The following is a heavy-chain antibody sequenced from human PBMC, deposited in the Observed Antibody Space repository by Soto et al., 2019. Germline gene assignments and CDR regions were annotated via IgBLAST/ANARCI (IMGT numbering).Heavy chain of an antibody. V-gene: IGHV4-39*01. J-gene: IGHJ4*02. CDR1: GGSISSNSYY. CDR3: ARHAAYDSVWGKSDGSDY. CDR2: MYYSGDT. D-gene: IGHD3-16*01. Sequence: QLQLQESGPGLVKPSETLSLACTVSGGSISSNSYYWDWIRQPPGKGLEWIGSMYYSGDTYHNPSLPSRVTIYVDTSKNQFSLHLSSVTAADTAVYYCARHAAYDSVWGKSDGSDYWGQGTLVTVSS.